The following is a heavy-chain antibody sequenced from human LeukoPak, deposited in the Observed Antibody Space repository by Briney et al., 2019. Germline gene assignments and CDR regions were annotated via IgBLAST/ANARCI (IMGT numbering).Heavy chain of an antibody. J-gene: IGHJ3*02. CDR2: ICYSGST. CDR1: GGSISSYY. CDR3: AREGTGYYDSSGPDAFDI. Sequence: SETLSLTCTVSGGSISSYYWSWIRQPPGKGLEWIGYICYSGSTNYNPSLKSRVTISVDTSKNQFSLKLSSVTAADTAVYYCAREGTGYYDSSGPDAFDIWGQGTMVTVSS. V-gene: IGHV4-59*01. D-gene: IGHD3-22*01.